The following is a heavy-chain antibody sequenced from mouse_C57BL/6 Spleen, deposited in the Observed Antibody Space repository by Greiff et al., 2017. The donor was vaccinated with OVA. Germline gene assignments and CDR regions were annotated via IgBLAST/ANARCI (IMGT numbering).Heavy chain of an antibody. J-gene: IGHJ2*01. V-gene: IGHV1-50*01. Sequence: QVQLQQPGAELVKPGASVKLSCKASGYTFTSYWMQWVKQRPGQGLEWIGEIDPSDSYTHYTQKFKGKATLPVDTSSSTAYMQLSSLTSEDSAVYDCAREWVVVATDYSVSWGHGTTRTGSS. CDR2: IDPSDSYT. CDR1: GYTFTSYW. CDR3: AREWVVVATDYSVS. D-gene: IGHD1-1*01.